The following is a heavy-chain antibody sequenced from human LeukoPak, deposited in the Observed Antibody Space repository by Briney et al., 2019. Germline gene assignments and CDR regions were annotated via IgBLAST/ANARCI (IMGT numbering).Heavy chain of an antibody. D-gene: IGHD6-19*01. CDR1: GGSISSSSYY. Sequence: SETLSLTCTVSGGSISSSSYYWGWIRQPPGKGLEWIGSIYYSGSTYYNPSLKSRVTISVDTSKNQFSLKLSSVTAADTAVYYCARVDRGTDNSGWFTGSFQHWGQGTLVTVSS. J-gene: IGHJ1*01. CDR3: ARVDRGTDNSGWFTGSFQH. V-gene: IGHV4-39*07. CDR2: IYYSGST.